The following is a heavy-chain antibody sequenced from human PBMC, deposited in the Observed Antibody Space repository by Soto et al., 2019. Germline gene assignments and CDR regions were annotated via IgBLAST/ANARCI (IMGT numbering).Heavy chain of an antibody. CDR3: ARVVAGFLYFDY. D-gene: IGHD6-19*01. J-gene: IGHJ4*02. CDR2: IYYSGST. V-gene: IGHV4-59*01. CDR1: GGSISGYY. Sequence: PSETLSLTCTVSGGSISGYYWSWIRRPPGKGLEWIGYIYYSGSTNYNPSLKSRVTISVDTSKNQFSLKLSSVTAADTAVYYCARVVAGFLYFDYWGQGTLVTVSS.